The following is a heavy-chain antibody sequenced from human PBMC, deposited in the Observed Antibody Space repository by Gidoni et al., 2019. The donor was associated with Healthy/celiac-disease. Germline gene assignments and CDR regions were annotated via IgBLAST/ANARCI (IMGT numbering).Heavy chain of an antibody. J-gene: IGHJ3*02. D-gene: IGHD3-16*02. CDR3: AKDSDYDYVWGSYRSPGAFDI. CDR1: GFTFSSYA. V-gene: IGHV3-23*01. CDR2: ISGSGGST. Sequence: EVQLLESGGGLVQPGGSLRLSCAASGFTFSSYAMSWVRQAPGKGLEWVSAISGSGGSTYYADSVKGRFTISRDNSKNTLYLQMNSLRAEDTAVYYCAKDSDYDYVWGSYRSPGAFDIWGQGTMVTVSS.